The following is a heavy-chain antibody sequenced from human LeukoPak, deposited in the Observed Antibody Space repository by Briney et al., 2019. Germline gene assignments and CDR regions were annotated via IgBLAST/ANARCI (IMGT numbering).Heavy chain of an antibody. J-gene: IGHJ5*02. CDR3: ARDQRLDIVVPIGFDP. Sequence: ASVKVSCKASGGTFSSYAISWVRQAPGQGLEWMGRIIPILGIANYAQKFQGGVTITADKSTSTAYMELSSLRSEDTAVYYCARDQRLDIVVPIGFDPWGQGTLVTVSS. V-gene: IGHV1-69*04. D-gene: IGHD2-15*01. CDR2: IIPILGIA. CDR1: GGTFSSYA.